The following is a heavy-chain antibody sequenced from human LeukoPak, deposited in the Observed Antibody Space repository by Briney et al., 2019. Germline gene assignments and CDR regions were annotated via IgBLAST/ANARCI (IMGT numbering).Heavy chain of an antibody. D-gene: IGHD2/OR15-2a*01. J-gene: IGHJ6*02. Sequence: GGSLRLSCAASGFSFGDYAMHWVRQAPGKGLEWVSLIRADGGRTYYADSVNGRFTISRDNSKNFLYLQMNSLRTDDTALYYCGTWAFYHGLDVWGQGTTVTVSS. CDR1: GFSFGDYA. CDR3: GTWAFYHGLDV. V-gene: IGHV3-43*02. CDR2: IRADGGRT.